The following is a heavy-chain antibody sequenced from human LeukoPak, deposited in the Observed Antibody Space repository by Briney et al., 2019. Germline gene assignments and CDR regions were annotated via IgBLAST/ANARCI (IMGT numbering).Heavy chain of an antibody. J-gene: IGHJ4*02. V-gene: IGHV4-34*01. D-gene: IGHD5-18*01. Sequence: PSETLSLTCAVYGGSFSGYYWSWIRQPPGKGLEWIGEINHSGRTNYNPSLKSRVTISVDTSNNQFSLKLSSVTAADTAVYYCARGERDTAISYWGQGTLVTVSS. CDR1: GGSFSGYY. CDR3: ARGERDTAISY. CDR2: INHSGRT.